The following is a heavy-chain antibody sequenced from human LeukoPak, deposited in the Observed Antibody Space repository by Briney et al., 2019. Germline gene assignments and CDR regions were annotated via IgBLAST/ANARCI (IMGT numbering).Heavy chain of an antibody. J-gene: IGHJ4*02. CDR3: TRGTIFGVVPEFDY. CDR2: IRSKAYGGTT. Sequence: GGSLRLSCTASGFTFGDYAMSWVRQAPGKGLEWVGFIRSKAYGGTTEYAASVKGRFTISRDDSKSIAYLQMNGLKTEDTAVYYCTRGTIFGVVPEFDYWGQGTLVTVSS. D-gene: IGHD3-3*01. CDR1: GFTFGDYA. V-gene: IGHV3-49*04.